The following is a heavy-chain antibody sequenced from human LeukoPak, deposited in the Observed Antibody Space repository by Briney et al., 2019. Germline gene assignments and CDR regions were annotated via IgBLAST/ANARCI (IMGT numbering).Heavy chain of an antibody. Sequence: PSETLSLTCTVSGYSISSGYYWGWIRQPPGKGLEWIGEINHSGSTNYSPSLKSRVTISADTSKNQVSLMLSSVTAADTAVYYCARVRDYVWGSSRYTLYYFDYWGQGTQVTVSS. J-gene: IGHJ4*02. CDR2: INHSGST. CDR3: ARVRDYVWGSSRYTLYYFDY. V-gene: IGHV4-38-2*02. CDR1: GYSISSGYY. D-gene: IGHD3-16*02.